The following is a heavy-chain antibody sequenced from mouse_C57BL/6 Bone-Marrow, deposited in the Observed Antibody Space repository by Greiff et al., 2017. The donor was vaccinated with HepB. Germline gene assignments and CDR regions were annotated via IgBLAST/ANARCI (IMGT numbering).Heavy chain of an antibody. CDR1: GYTFTDYE. V-gene: IGHV1-15*01. CDR3: TRVDSNYPYYFDY. CDR2: IDPETGGT. J-gene: IGHJ2*01. D-gene: IGHD2-5*01. Sequence: QVHVKQSGAELVRPGASVTLSCKASGYTFTDYEMHWVKQTPVHGLEWIGAIDPETGGTAYNQKFKGKAILTADKSSSTAYMELRSLTSEDSAVYYCTRVDSNYPYYFDYWGQGTTLTVSS.